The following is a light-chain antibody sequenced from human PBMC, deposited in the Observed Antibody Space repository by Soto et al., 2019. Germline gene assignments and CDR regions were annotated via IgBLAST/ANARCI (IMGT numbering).Light chain of an antibody. CDR3: QQYNNWPPMA. CDR1: QSVSSN. Sequence: EIVMTQSLATLSVSPGERATLSCRASQSVSSNLAWYQQKPGQAPRLLIYGASTRATGIPAMLSGSGSGTECTLTIISLQSEDFAVYYCQQYNNWPPMAFGQGNKVEIK. V-gene: IGKV3-15*01. CDR2: GAS. J-gene: IGKJ1*01.